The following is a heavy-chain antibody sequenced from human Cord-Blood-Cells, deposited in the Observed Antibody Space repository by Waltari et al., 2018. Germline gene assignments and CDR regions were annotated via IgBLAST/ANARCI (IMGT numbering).Heavy chain of an antibody. CDR2: IYYSGST. Sequence: QLQLQEPGPALLKPSETLSLTCPVPGGSDRRISPHWGRILHPPGKGLEWIGSIYYSGSTYYNPSLKSRVTISVDTSKNQFSLKLSSVTAADTAVYYCARSLLLHSSGYDFDYWGQGTLVTVSS. J-gene: IGHJ4*02. V-gene: IGHV4-39*01. CDR3: ARSLLLHSSGYDFDY. CDR1: GGSDRRISPH. D-gene: IGHD3-22*01.